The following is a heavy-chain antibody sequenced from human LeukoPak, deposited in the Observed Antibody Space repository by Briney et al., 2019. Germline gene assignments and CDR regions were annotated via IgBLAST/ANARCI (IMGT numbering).Heavy chain of an antibody. V-gene: IGHV4-34*01. Sequence: SETLSLTCAVYGGSFSGDYWSWIRQPPGKGLEWIGEINHSGSTNYNPSLKSRVTMSVDTSKNQFSLKLSSVTAADTAVYYCARDDSGGYGNDAFDIWGQGTMVTVSS. J-gene: IGHJ3*02. CDR3: ARDDSGGYGNDAFDI. CDR1: GGSFSGDY. D-gene: IGHD3-22*01. CDR2: INHSGST.